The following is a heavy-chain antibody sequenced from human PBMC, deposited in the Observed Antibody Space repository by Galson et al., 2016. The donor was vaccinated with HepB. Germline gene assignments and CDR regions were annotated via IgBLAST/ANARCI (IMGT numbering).Heavy chain of an antibody. CDR1: GYRFQSYG. V-gene: IGHV1-18*01. CDR3: ARAGGGFCDGERCYNWFDP. D-gene: IGHD2-21*01. CDR2: INPSKGNT. Sequence: SVKVSCKASGYRFQSYGISWVRQAPGQGLEWMGWINPSKGNTDYAQKFAGRVTMTIDTSTSTVYMDLGSLTSDDTAVYYRARAGGGFCDGERCYNWFDPWGQGTLVSVSS. J-gene: IGHJ5*02.